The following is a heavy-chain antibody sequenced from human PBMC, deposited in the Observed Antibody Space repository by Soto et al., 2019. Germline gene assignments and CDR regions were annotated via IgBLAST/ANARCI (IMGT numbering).Heavy chain of an antibody. D-gene: IGHD6-25*01. CDR1: LFSHSTSGVG. CDR3: PHRPCQRSAMDV. Sequence: QITLKESGPTLVKPTQTLTLTCTFSLFSHSTSGVGGGWIRQPPGTALEWLALIYWDDDTRYSTTLKSRLTLTNATSKIQVVLTMPHMVPVDTATYSCPHRPCQRSAMDVWGQGTTVTVSS. J-gene: IGHJ6*02. CDR2: IYWDDDT. V-gene: IGHV2-5*02.